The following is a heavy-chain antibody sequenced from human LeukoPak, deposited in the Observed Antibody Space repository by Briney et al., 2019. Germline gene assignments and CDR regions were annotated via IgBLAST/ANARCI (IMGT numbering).Heavy chain of an antibody. J-gene: IGHJ4*02. CDR2: ISSSSSYI. D-gene: IGHD2-15*01. CDR1: GFTVSSTY. Sequence: GGSLRLSCAASGFTVSSTYMSWVRQAPGKGLEWVSSISSSSSYIYYADSVKGRFTISRDNAKNSLYLQMNSLRAEDTAVYYCARDDYCSGGSCYLYYFDYWGQGTLVTVSS. V-gene: IGHV3-21*01. CDR3: ARDDYCSGGSCYLYYFDY.